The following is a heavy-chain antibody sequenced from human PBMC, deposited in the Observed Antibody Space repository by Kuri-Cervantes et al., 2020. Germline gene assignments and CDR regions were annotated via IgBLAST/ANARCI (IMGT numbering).Heavy chain of an antibody. CDR2: INHIGST. CDR1: GGSFSAYY. CDR3: ARLTDSGMVRAHFDY. J-gene: IGHJ4*02. Sequence: SETLSLTCAVYGGSFSAYYWNWIRQPPGKGLEWIGEINHIGSTNYNPSLKSRVTISVDTSKNQFSLRLSSVTAADTAVYYCARLTDSGMVRAHFDYWGQGTLVTVSS. D-gene: IGHD3-10*01. V-gene: IGHV4-34*01.